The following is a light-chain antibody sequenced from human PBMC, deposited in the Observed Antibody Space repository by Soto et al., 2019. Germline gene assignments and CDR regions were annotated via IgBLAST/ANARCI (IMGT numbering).Light chain of an antibody. V-gene: IGKV3-15*01. CDR3: QQYHAWPPGT. J-gene: IGKJ4*01. Sequence: DIVMTQSPAILSLSPGERATLSCRASQSVETFLAWYQHKAGQAPRLLIYGASTRAAGVPARFSGGGSGTEFTLTIGSLRSEDFAVYFCQQYHAWPPGTFGGGTKVEIK. CDR2: GAS. CDR1: QSVETF.